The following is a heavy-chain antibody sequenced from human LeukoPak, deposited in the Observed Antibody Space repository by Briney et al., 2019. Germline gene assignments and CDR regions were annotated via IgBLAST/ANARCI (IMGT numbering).Heavy chain of an antibody. D-gene: IGHD3-10*01. J-gene: IGHJ4*02. CDR3: ARARMSLGDFDY. CDR2: INPNSGGT. Sequence: RGASVKVSCKASGYIFTGDFIHWVRQAPGQGLEWMGWINPNSGGTNYAQKFQGRVTMTRDTSISTAYMDLSRLRSDDTAVYYCARARMSLGDFDYWGQGTLVTVSS. V-gene: IGHV1-2*02. CDR1: GYIFTGDF.